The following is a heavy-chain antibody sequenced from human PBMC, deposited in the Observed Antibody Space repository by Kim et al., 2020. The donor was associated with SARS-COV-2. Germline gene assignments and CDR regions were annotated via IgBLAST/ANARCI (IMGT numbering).Heavy chain of an antibody. CDR2: IYPGDDDT. Sequence: GESLEISCKGYGYSLSDYRIGWVRQMPGSGLERRGIIYPGDDDTRYSPSFQCQVIISAYTSISTAYLTWSSLKASHTARYYLSKTPAQSYF. CDR3: SKTPAQSYF. V-gene: IGHV5-51*01. J-gene: IGHJ1*01. CDR1: GYSLSDYR. D-gene: IGHD2-2*01.